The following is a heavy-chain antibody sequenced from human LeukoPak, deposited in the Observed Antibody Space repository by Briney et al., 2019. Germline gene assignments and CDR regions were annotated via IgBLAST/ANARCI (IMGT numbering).Heavy chain of an antibody. J-gene: IGHJ6*03. V-gene: IGHV3-21*01. CDR1: GFTFSSYS. D-gene: IGHD1-26*01. Sequence: PGGSLRLSCAASGFTFSSYSMNWVRQAPGKGLEWVSSISSSSSYIYYADSVKGRFTISRDNAKNSLYLQMNSLRAEDTAVYYCARDQWESDVYYYYYMDVWGKGTTVTVSS. CDR2: ISSSSSYI. CDR3: ARDQWESDVYYYYYMDV.